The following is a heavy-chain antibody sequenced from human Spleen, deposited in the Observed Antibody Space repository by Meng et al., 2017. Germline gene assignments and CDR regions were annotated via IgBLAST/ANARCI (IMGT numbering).Heavy chain of an antibody. V-gene: IGHV1-2*06. CDR1: GYTFTGYY. J-gene: IGHJ5*02. CDR2: IDPKSGDT. Sequence: SVKVSCKASGYTFTGYYMHWVRRAPGQGLEWMGRIDPKSGDTHYAQRFQGRVTMTGDTSISTAYMELSGLRSDDTAMYYCARRGSRDWWITQPVQFDLWGQGTLVTVSS. D-gene: IGHD2-8*02. CDR3: ARRGSRDWWITQPVQFDL.